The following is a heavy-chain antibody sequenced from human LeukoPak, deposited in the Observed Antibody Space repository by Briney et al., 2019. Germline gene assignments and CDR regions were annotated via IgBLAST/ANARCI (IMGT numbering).Heavy chain of an antibody. CDR1: GFTFSNYE. V-gene: IGHV3-48*03. Sequence: PGGSLRLSCAASGFTFSNYEMNWVRQAPGKGLEWVSYISGSGSTIYYADSVKGRFTISRDNAKNSLYLQMNSLRVEDTAVYYCAIDRGYCSSTSCYGHAFDIWGQGTMVTVSS. D-gene: IGHD2-2*01. CDR3: AIDRGYCSSTSCYGHAFDI. CDR2: ISGSGSTI. J-gene: IGHJ3*02.